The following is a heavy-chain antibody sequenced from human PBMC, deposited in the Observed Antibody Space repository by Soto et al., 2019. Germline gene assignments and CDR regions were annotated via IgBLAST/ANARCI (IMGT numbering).Heavy chain of an antibody. CDR2: IYRTGRT. D-gene: IGHD1-7*01. CDR1: GGSFTSNNW. CDR3: ASRDPGTSVDY. V-gene: IGHV4-4*03. J-gene: IGHJ4*02. Sequence: KLRETLSLTCAVSGGSFTSNNWWTWVRQPPGQGLEWIGEIYRTGRTNYNPSLKSRVTISLDKSENQFSLKVTSLTAADTAVYYCASRDPGTSVDYWGQGTLVTVSS.